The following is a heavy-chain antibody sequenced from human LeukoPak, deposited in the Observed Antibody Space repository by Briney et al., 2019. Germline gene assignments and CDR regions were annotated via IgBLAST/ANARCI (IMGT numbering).Heavy chain of an antibody. CDR3: ARDTVPGDSFDI. V-gene: IGHV4-31*03. Sequence: SETLSLTCTVSGDSISSGISYWNWIRHHPGKGLEWIGYISSSGNTYFNPSLKSRVTISVDTSKNQFSLKLTSVTAADTAVYYCARDTVPGDSFDIWGQGTMVTVSS. CDR1: GDSISSGISY. J-gene: IGHJ3*02. CDR2: ISSSGNT.